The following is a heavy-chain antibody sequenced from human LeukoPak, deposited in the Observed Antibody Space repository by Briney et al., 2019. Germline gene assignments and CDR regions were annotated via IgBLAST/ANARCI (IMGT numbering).Heavy chain of an antibody. Sequence: SETLSLTCTVSGGSISSGDYYWSWSRQPPGKGLEWIGYIDYSGSTYYNPSLMSVVTISVDTPKNQFSLKLSSVTAADTAVYYCARRRYCSSTSCPYWYFDLWGRGTLVTVSS. CDR2: IDYSGST. J-gene: IGHJ2*01. CDR1: GGSISSGDYY. CDR3: ARRRYCSSTSCPYWYFDL. D-gene: IGHD2-2*01. V-gene: IGHV4-30-4*08.